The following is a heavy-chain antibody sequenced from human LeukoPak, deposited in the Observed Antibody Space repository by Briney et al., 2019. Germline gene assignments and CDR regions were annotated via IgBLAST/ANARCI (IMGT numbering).Heavy chain of an antibody. Sequence: ASVNVSCKASGYTFTSYGISWVRQAPGHGLEWMGWISAYNGNTNYAQKLQGRVTMTTDTTTSTAYMELRSLRSADTAVYYCARGPPHGPYYFDYWGQGTLVTVSS. CDR3: ARGPPHGPYYFDY. J-gene: IGHJ4*02. CDR1: GYTFTSYG. V-gene: IGHV1-18*01. D-gene: IGHD2-8*01. CDR2: ISAYNGNT.